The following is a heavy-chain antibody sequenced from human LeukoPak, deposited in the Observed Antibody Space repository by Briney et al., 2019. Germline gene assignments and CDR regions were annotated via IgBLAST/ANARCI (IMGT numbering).Heavy chain of an antibody. D-gene: IGHD4-17*01. CDR1: GGSISSGDYY. CDR3: ASERTTTLVYYYYYYYMYV. Sequence: SQTLSLTCTVSGGSISSGDYYWSWIRQPPGKGLEWIGYIYYSGSTYYIPSLKSRVTISVDTSKNQFSLKLSSVTAADTAVYYCASERTTTLVYYYYYYYMYVWGKGTTVTVSS. V-gene: IGHV4-30-4*01. CDR2: IYYSGST. J-gene: IGHJ6*03.